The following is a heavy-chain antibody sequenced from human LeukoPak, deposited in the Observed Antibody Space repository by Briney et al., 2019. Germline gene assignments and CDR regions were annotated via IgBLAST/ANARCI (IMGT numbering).Heavy chain of an antibody. CDR2: ISGVDTRT. CDR3: AKEDSRGHWFDF. CDR1: GGSISSSSYY. D-gene: IGHD3-22*01. Sequence: ETLSLTCTVSGGSISSSSYYWGWVRQAPGKGLEWVSAISGVDTRTYYADSLKGRFTISRDNSKNTLYLQMDSLTVEDTAVYYCAKEDSRGHWFDFWGQGTLVTVSS. J-gene: IGHJ4*02. V-gene: IGHV3-23*01.